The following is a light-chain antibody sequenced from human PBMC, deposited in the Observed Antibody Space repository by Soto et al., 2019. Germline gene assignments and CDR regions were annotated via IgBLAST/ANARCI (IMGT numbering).Light chain of an antibody. CDR1: SSDVGSYNY. CDR3: SSYTSSRTLV. Sequence: QSVLTQPASVSGSPGQSITISCTGTSSDVGSYNYVSWCQQHPGKAPKLIIYEVSNRPSGVSNRFSGSKSGNTASLTISGLQAEDEADYYCSSYTSSRTLVFGGGTKLTVL. V-gene: IGLV2-14*01. CDR2: EVS. J-gene: IGLJ2*01.